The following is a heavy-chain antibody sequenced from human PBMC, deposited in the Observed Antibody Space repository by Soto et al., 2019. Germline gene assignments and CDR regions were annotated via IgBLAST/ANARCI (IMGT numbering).Heavy chain of an antibody. Sequence: GGSLRLSCSASGFIFSESTIYWVRQVPGKGLEAISAVSTSGRSTYYADSVKDRFTISRDNSKNTLFLQMGSLRPEDTAIYYCVKQAHGLDGVAFDYWGQGTQVTVSS. V-gene: IGHV3-64D*06. CDR1: GFIFSEST. CDR2: VSTSGRST. J-gene: IGHJ4*02. CDR3: VKQAHGLDGVAFDY. D-gene: IGHD2-15*01.